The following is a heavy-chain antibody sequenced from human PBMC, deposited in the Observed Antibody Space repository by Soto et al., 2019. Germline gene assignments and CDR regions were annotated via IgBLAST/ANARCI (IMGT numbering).Heavy chain of an antibody. V-gene: IGHV3-23*01. CDR2: ISGSGGST. D-gene: IGHD1-26*01. CDR1: GFTFSSYA. CDR3: AKGGRSGSYYAYYFVY. J-gene: IGHJ4*02. Sequence: EVQLLESGGGLVQPGGSLRLSCAASGFTFSSYAMSWVRQAPGKGLEWVSAISGSGGSTYYADSVKGRFTISRDNSKNTLYLQMNSLRAEDTAVYYCAKGGRSGSYYAYYFVYWGQGTLVTVSS.